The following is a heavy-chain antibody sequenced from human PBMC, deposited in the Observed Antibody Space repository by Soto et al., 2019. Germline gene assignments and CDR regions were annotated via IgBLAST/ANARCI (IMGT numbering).Heavy chain of an antibody. Sequence: PGGSLILSCAASGFTFSSYSMNWVSKAPWKGLEWVSYISSSSSTIYYADSVKGRFTISRNNAKNSLYLQMNSLRAEDTAVYYCARDRPYGSGKKNYDFWGQGTLATFSS. CDR3: ARDRPYGSGKKNYDF. D-gene: IGHD3-10*01. V-gene: IGHV3-48*01. CDR1: GFTFSSYS. J-gene: IGHJ4*02. CDR2: ISSSSSTI.